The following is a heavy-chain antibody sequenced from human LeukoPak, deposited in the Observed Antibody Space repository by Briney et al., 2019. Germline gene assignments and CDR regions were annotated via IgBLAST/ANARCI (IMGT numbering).Heavy chain of an antibody. J-gene: IGHJ4*02. CDR1: GFTFSSYS. Sequence: PGGSLRLSCAASGFTFSSYSMTWVRQAPGKGLEWVSSISSSSSYIYYADSVKGRFTLSRDNAKSSVYLQMHSLRAEDTAVYYCARGGGVALGDYYFFDYWGQGTLVTVSS. CDR2: ISSSSSYI. V-gene: IGHV3-21*01. CDR3: ARGGGVALGDYYFFDY. D-gene: IGHD4-17*01.